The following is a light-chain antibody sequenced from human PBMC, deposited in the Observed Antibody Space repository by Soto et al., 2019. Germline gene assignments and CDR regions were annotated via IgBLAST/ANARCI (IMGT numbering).Light chain of an antibody. J-gene: IGKJ1*01. CDR2: KAS. CDR3: QQYNRYSPWT. V-gene: IGKV1-5*03. CDR1: QTISSW. Sequence: DIQMTQSPSTLSGSVGERATITCRASQTISSWLAWYQQKPGKAPKLLIYKASSLESGVPSRFSGSGSGTEFTLTISSLQPDDFATYYCQQYNRYSPWTFGEGTKVDIK.